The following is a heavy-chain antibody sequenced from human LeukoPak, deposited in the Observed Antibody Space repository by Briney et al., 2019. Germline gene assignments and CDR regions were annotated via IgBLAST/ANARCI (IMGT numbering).Heavy chain of an antibody. CDR1: GFTFDAYA. J-gene: IGHJ4*02. CDR2: ISGDGGST. CDR3: ANLRGYRSWYLGY. D-gene: IGHD6-13*01. V-gene: IGHV3-43*02. Sequence: GGSLRLSCAASGFTFDAYAMHWVRQAPGKGLEWVSLISGDGGSTYYADSVKGRFTISRDNSKNTVYLQLNSLTAEDTAVYYCANLRGYRSWYLGYWGQGTLVTVSS.